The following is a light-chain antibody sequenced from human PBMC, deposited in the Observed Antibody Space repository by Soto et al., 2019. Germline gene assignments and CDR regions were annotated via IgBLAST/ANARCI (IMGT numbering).Light chain of an antibody. J-gene: IGLJ1*01. CDR1: SSDVGGYNY. CDR3: SSYTSSSTFYV. CDR2: EVS. Sequence: QSALTQPASVSGSPGQSITISCTGTSSDVGGYNYVSWYQQHPGKDPKLMIYEVSNRPSGVSNRFSGSKSGNTASLTISGLQAEGEADYYFSSYTSSSTFYVFGTGTKLTVL. V-gene: IGLV2-14*01.